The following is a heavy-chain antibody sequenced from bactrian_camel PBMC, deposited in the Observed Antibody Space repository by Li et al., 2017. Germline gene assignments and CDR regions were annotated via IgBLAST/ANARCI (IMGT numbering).Heavy chain of an antibody. CDR1: GYTYTSKP. J-gene: IGHJ6*01. D-gene: IGHD2*01. CDR2: IKPRGAPR. V-gene: IGHV3-3*01. Sequence: HVQLVESGGGSVQAGGSLSLSCEMSGYTYTSKPCMGWFRQSPGEEREEIAEIKPRGAPRYLVDSVRGRFIISRDNDKNTLSLQMDHLEPEDTGMYYWAADLASGAYCFSSGRIAWGQGTQVTVS. CDR3: AADLASGAYCFSSGRIA.